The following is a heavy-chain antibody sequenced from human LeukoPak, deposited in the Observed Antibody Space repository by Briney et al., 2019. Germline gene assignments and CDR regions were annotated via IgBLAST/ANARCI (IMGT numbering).Heavy chain of an antibody. CDR2: IKPDGSEK. CDR1: GFTFRNYW. D-gene: IGHD6-13*01. CDR3: ARNDVAAAGDY. J-gene: IGHJ4*02. Sequence: GGSLRLSCEVSGFTFRNYWMTWVRQAPGRGLEWVANIKPDGSEKNYVDSVKGRFTISRDDAKNSLFLQMNSLRAEDTAVYFCARNDVAAAGDYWGQGTLVTVS. V-gene: IGHV3-7*01.